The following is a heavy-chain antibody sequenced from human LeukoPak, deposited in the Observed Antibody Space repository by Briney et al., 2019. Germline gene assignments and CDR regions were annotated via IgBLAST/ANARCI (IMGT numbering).Heavy chain of an antibody. Sequence: ASVKVSCKASGYTFTDYYMHWVRQAPGQGLEWMGWISAYNGNTNYAQKLQGRVTMTTDTSTSTAYMELRSLRSDDTAVYYCARVIAAAGYYYYYYMDVWGKGTTVTVSS. CDR2: ISAYNGNT. CDR1: GYTFTDYY. J-gene: IGHJ6*03. V-gene: IGHV1-18*04. D-gene: IGHD6-13*01. CDR3: ARVIAAAGYYYYYYMDV.